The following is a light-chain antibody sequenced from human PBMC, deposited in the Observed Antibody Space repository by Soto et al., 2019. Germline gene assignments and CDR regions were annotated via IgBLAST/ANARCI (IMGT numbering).Light chain of an antibody. CDR1: QSVSAN. Sequence: EIVMTQSPATLSVSPGERATLSCRASQSVSANLAWYQQKPGQAPRLLIYDASTRATGIPGRFSGSGSGTDFTLTISRLEPEDFAVYYCQQYGSSLWTFGQGTKVDI. CDR2: DAS. J-gene: IGKJ1*01. V-gene: IGKV3-20*01. CDR3: QQYGSSLWT.